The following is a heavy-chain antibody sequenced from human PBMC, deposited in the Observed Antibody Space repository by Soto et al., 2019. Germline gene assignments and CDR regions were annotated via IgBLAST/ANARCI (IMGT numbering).Heavy chain of an antibody. CDR1: GFTFSSYA. V-gene: IGHV3-30-3*01. D-gene: IGHD6-19*01. Sequence: GGSLRLSCAASGFTFSSYAMHWVRQAPGKGLEWVAVISYDGSNKYYADSVKGRFTISRDNSKNTLYLQMNSLRAEDTAVYYCARFGYSSGPYWGQGTLVTVSS. CDR2: ISYDGSNK. J-gene: IGHJ4*02. CDR3: ARFGYSSGPY.